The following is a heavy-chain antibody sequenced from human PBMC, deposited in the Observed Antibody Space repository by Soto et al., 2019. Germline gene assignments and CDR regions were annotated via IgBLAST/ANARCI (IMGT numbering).Heavy chain of an antibody. CDR1: GVSISSYY. J-gene: IGHJ4*02. Sequence: SETLSLTCTVSGVSISSYYWSWIRQPPGKGLEWIGYIYYSGSTNYNPSLKSRVTISVDTSKNQFSLKLSSVTAADTAVYYCARLNSSGPFDYWGQGTLVTVSS. CDR2: IYYSGST. V-gene: IGHV4-59*08. D-gene: IGHD6-19*01. CDR3: ARLNSSGPFDY.